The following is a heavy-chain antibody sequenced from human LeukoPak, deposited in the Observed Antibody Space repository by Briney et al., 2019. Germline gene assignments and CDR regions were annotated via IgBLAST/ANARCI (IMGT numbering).Heavy chain of an antibody. CDR3: ARSGGAHQFDP. CDR1: GYTFISYG. J-gene: IGHJ5*02. CDR2: ISGYNGNP. D-gene: IGHD1-14*01. V-gene: IGHV1-18*01. Sequence: ASVKVSCKASGYTFISYGISWVRQAPGQGLEWMGWISGYNGNPNYAQKLQGRVTLTTDTSTSTAYMELRSLGSDDTAVYYCARSGGAHQFDPWGQGTLVTVSS.